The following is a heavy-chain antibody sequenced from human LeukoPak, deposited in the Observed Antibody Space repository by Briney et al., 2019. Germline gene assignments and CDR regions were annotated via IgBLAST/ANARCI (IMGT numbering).Heavy chain of an antibody. CDR3: ARGVLTTGRSYYFDS. D-gene: IGHD3-9*01. V-gene: IGHV1-18*01. CDR2: ISTQSGNT. Sequence: ASVKVSCKASGYTLTSYGINWMRQAPGQGLEWMGWISTQSGNTNYAQKVQGRLTLTTDRSTNTAYMELRSLRSDDTAVYYCARGVLTTGRSYYFDSWGQGTLVTVS. CDR1: GYTLTSYG. J-gene: IGHJ4*02.